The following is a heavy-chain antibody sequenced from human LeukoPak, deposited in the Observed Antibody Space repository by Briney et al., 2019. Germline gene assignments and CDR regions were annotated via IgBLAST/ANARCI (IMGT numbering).Heavy chain of an antibody. CDR1: GFTFSSYA. J-gene: IGHJ4*02. D-gene: IGHD1-14*01. V-gene: IGHV3-30-3*01. Sequence: GRSLRLSCAASGFTFSSYAMHWVRQAPGKGLEWVAVISYDGSNKYYADSVKGRFTISRDNSKNTLYLQMNRLRAEDTGVYFCARVTDQPYWGQGTLVTVSS. CDR3: ARVTDQPY. CDR2: ISYDGSNK.